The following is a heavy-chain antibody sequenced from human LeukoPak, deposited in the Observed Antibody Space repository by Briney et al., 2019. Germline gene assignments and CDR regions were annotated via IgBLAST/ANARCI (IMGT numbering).Heavy chain of an antibody. V-gene: IGHV3-48*03. Sequence: GGSLRLSCAASGFTFSSYEMNWVRQAPGKGLEWVSYISSSGSTIYYADSVKGRFTISRDNAKNSLYLQMNSLRAEDTAVYYCASSGPIWFGELLAPDYWGQGTLVTVSS. CDR2: ISSSGSTI. D-gene: IGHD3-10*01. J-gene: IGHJ4*02. CDR3: ASSGPIWFGELLAPDY. CDR1: GFTFSSYE.